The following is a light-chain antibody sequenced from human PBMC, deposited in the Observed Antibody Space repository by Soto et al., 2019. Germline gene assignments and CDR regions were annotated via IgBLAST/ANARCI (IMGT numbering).Light chain of an antibody. V-gene: IGKV3-11*01. CDR3: QQRSNWPPLT. Sequence: EIVLTQSPGTLSLSPWERATLSCRAIQSVRSSYLAWSQQKPGQAPRLLIYDASNRATGIPARFSGSGSGTDFTLTISSLEPEDFAVYYCQQRSNWPPLTFGGGTKVDIK. CDR2: DAS. CDR1: QSVRSSY. J-gene: IGKJ4*01.